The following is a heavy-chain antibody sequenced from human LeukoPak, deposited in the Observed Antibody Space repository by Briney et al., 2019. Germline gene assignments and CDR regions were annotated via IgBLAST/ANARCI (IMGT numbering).Heavy chain of an antibody. Sequence: GGSLRLPCAASGFTFDDYGMSWVRQAPGKGLEWVSGINWNGGSTGYADSVKGRFTISRDNAKNSLYLQMNSLRAEDTALYYCARVGATSYYFDYWGQGTLVTVSS. CDR1: GFTFDDYG. J-gene: IGHJ4*02. CDR3: ARVGATSYYFDY. D-gene: IGHD1-26*01. CDR2: INWNGGST. V-gene: IGHV3-20*04.